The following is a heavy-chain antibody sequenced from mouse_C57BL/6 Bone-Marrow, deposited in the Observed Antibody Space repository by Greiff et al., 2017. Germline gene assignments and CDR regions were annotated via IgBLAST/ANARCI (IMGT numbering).Heavy chain of an antibody. CDR3: ARFPYYFDY. J-gene: IGHJ2*01. CDR2: INPNNGGT. CDR1: GYTFTDYY. V-gene: IGHV1-26*01. Sequence: VQLQQSGPELVKPGASVKISCKASGYTFTDYYMNWVKQSHGKSLEWIGDINPNNGGTSYNQKFKGKATLTVDQSSSTAYMERRSLTSEDAAVYSCARFPYYFDYWGQGTTLTVSS.